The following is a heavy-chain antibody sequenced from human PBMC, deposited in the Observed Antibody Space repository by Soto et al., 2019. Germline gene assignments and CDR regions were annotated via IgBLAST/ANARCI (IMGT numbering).Heavy chain of an antibody. V-gene: IGHV3-33*01. Sequence: PGGSLRLSCAASGFIFSCYGMHWVRPAPGKGLERVAVIWYDGSNKYYADSVKGRFTISRDNSKNTLYLQMNSLRAEDTAVYYCARVGEVGINWGQGTLVTVSS. D-gene: IGHD2-15*01. CDR1: GFIFSCYG. J-gene: IGHJ4*02. CDR3: ARVGEVGIN. CDR2: IWYDGSNK.